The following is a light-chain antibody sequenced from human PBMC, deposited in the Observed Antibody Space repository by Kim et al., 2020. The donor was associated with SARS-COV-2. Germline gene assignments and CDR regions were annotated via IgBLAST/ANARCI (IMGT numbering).Light chain of an antibody. CDR2: RDN. CDR3: SAWDSGLDSVV. CDR1: SNNVGNQG. J-gene: IGLJ2*01. Sequence: QAGLTQPPSVSKGLGQTATLTCAGNSNNVGNQGASWLQQHQGHPPKLLSYRDNNRPSGISERLSASRSGNTASLTITGLQPEDEADYYCSAWDSGLDSVVFGGGTKLTVL. V-gene: IGLV10-54*01.